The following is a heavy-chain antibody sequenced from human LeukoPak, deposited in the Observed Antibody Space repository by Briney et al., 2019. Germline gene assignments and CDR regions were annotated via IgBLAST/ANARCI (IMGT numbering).Heavy chain of an antibody. J-gene: IGHJ3*02. V-gene: IGHV1-18*01. CDR2: ISAYNGNT. Sequence: ASVKVSCKASGYTFTSYGINWVRQAPAQGLEWMGWISAYNGNTNYAQKLQGIVTMTTDTSTSTAYMELRTLRSYDTAVYYCARYRSYDILTGYPDNDAFDIWGQGTMVTVSS. D-gene: IGHD3-9*01. CDR1: GYTFTSYG. CDR3: ARYRSYDILTGYPDNDAFDI.